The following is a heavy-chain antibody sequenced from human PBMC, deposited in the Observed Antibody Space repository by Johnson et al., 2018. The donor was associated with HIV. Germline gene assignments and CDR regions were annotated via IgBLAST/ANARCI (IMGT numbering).Heavy chain of an antibody. CDR3: ARGTTGQYHYDAFDI. Sequence: QVQLVESGGGFARPAWSPRLSCAASQFTFSRYYVSWVRQAPEKGLEWVSYISNSGTTIYYAASVKGRFTISRDNAKKSLYLQMNSLRAEDTAVYYCARGTTGQYHYDAFDICGQGTMVTVSS. CDR2: ISNSGTTI. J-gene: IGHJ3*02. V-gene: IGHV3-11*04. CDR1: QFTFSRYY. D-gene: IGHD1-14*01.